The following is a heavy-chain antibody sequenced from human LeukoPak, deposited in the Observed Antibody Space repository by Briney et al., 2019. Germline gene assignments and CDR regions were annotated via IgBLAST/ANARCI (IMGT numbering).Heavy chain of an antibody. CDR1: GGTFSSYA. CDR3: ARGSGYDPVGYYYCMDV. V-gene: IGHV1-69*05. D-gene: IGHD5-12*01. Sequence: SVKVSCKASGGTFSSYAISWVRQAPGQGLEWMGGIIPIFGTANYAQKFQGRVTITTDESTSTAYMELSGLRSEDTAVYYCARGSGYDPVGYYYCMDVWGKGTTVTVSS. CDR2: IIPIFGTA. J-gene: IGHJ6*03.